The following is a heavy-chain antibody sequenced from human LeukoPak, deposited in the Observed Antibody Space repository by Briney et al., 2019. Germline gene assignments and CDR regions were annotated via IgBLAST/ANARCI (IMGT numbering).Heavy chain of an antibody. CDR1: GGSFSGYY. CDR2: INHSGST. Sequence: SETLSLTCAVYGGSFSGYYWSWIRQPPGKGLEWIGEINHSGSTNYNPSLKSRVTISADTSKNQFSLKLSSVTAVDTAVYYCARVAVTTVYYYYMDVWGKGTTVTVSS. J-gene: IGHJ6*03. CDR3: ARVAVTTVYYYYMDV. V-gene: IGHV4-34*01. D-gene: IGHD1/OR15-1a*01.